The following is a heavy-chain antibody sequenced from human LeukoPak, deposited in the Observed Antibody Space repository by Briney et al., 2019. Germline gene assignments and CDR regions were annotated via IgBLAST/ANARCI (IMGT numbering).Heavy chain of an antibody. CDR1: GGSISSSSYY. D-gene: IGHD2-21*02. CDR2: IYYSGST. CDR3: ARTTIQDIRYCGGDCPLFDY. J-gene: IGHJ4*02. Sequence: SETLSLTCTVSGGSISSSSYYWGWIRQPPGKGLEWIGSIYYSGSTYYNPSLKSRVTISVDTSKNQFSLKLSSVTAADTAVYYCARTTIQDIRYCGGDCPLFDYWGQGNLVTVSS. V-gene: IGHV4-39*07.